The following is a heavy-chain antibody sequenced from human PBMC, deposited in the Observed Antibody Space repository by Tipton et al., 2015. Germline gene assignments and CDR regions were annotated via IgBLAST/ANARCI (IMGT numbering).Heavy chain of an antibody. CDR1: GFTFSGSA. Sequence: GSLRLSYAASGFTFSGSAMHWVRQASGKGLEWVGRIRSKANSYATAYAASVKGRFTISRDDSKNTAYLQMNSLKTEDTAVYYCARDNRWASDIWGQGTMVTVSS. CDR2: IRSKANSYAT. CDR3: ARDNRWASDI. V-gene: IGHV3-73*01. J-gene: IGHJ3*02. D-gene: IGHD5-24*01.